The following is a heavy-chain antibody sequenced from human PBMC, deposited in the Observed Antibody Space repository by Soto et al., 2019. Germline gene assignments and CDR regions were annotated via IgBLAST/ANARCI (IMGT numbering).Heavy chain of an antibody. D-gene: IGHD3-10*01. V-gene: IGHV4-31*03. CDR3: ARYPRYYYGSGSYPSPYFDY. J-gene: IGHJ4*02. CDR2: IYYSGST. CDR1: GGSISSGGYY. Sequence: SETLSLTCTVSGGSISSGGYYWSWIRQHPGKGLDWIGYIYYSGSTYYNPSLKSRVTISVDTSKNQFSLKLSSVTAADTAVYYCARYPRYYYGSGSYPSPYFDYWGQGTLVTVSS.